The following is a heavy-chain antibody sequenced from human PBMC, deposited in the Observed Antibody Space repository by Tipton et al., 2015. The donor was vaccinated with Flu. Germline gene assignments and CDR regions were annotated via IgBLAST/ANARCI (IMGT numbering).Heavy chain of an antibody. V-gene: IGHV3-21*01. D-gene: IGHD3-9*01. CDR3: ARGVNDILTGYSLNWFDS. J-gene: IGHJ5*01. CDR1: GFTFSNYN. Sequence: SLRLSCAASGFTFSNYNMNWVRQAPGKGLEWVSSISSSTRYIYYADSVKGRFTIPRDNAKNSLYLQMNSLRAEDTAVYYCARGVNDILTGYSLNWFDSWGQGTLVTVSS. CDR2: ISSSTRYI.